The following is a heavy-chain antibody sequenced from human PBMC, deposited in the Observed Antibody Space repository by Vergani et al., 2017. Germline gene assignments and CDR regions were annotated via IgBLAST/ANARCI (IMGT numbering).Heavy chain of an antibody. CDR1: GFSLSTSGVG. Sequence: QITLKESGPTLVKPTQTLTLTCTFSGFSLSTSGVGVGWIRQPPGKALECLALIYWDDDKRYSPSLKSRLTSTKDTSKNQVVLTMTSMDPVDTATYYCAHSPAMVRGVIFDYWGQGTLVTVSS. CDR2: IYWDDDK. D-gene: IGHD3-10*01. CDR3: AHSPAMVRGVIFDY. J-gene: IGHJ4*02. V-gene: IGHV2-5*02.